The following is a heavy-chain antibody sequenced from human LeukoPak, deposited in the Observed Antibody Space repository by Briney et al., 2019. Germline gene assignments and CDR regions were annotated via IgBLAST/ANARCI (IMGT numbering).Heavy chain of an antibody. Sequence: SETLSLTCTVSGGSISSSSYYWGWVRQPPGKGLEWIGEIYHSGSTNYNPSLKSRVTISVDKSKNQFSLKLSSVTAADTAVYYCARKEGGQLVNTRRWFDPWGQGTLVTVSS. J-gene: IGHJ5*02. D-gene: IGHD6-13*01. CDR2: IYHSGST. V-gene: IGHV4-39*07. CDR1: GGSISSSSYY. CDR3: ARKEGGQLVNTRRWFDP.